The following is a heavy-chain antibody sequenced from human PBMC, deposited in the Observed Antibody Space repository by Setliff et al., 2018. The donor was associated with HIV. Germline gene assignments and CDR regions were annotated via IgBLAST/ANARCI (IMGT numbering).Heavy chain of an antibody. J-gene: IGHJ4*02. CDR2: IYNSGRT. CDR3: ARPSLGIGGGSKFDS. CDR1: GGSTRSSNW. Sequence: SETLSLTCAVSGGSTRSSNWWSWVRQPPGKGLEWIGEIYNSGRTNYNPSLKSRVAISVDNSKNQFSLRLISVTAADAAMYYCARPSLGIGGGSKFDSWGQGTLVTVSS. V-gene: IGHV4-4*02. D-gene: IGHD3-3*01.